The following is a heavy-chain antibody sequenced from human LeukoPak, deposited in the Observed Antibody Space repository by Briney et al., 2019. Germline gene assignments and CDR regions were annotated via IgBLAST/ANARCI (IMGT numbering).Heavy chain of an antibody. D-gene: IGHD4-17*01. Sequence: PGGSLRLSCAASGFTFDDYAMHWVRQAPGKGLEWVSGISWNSGSIGYADSVKGRFTISRDNAKNSLYLQMNSLRAEDTALYYCAKDVEVYGDYVETGAFDIWGQGTMVTVSS. CDR3: AKDVEVYGDYVETGAFDI. CDR1: GFTFDDYA. J-gene: IGHJ3*02. V-gene: IGHV3-9*01. CDR2: ISWNSGSI.